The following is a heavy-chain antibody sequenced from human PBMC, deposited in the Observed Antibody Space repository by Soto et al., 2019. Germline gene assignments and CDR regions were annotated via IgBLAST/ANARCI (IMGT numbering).Heavy chain of an antibody. Sequence: EVQLVESGGGLVLPGGSLRLSCAASGFTFSSYSMNWVRQAPGKGLEWVSYISSSSSTIYYADSVKGRFTISRDNAKNSLYLQMNSLRDEDTAVYYCARGYCGGDCYPETEYFQHWGQGTLVTVSS. D-gene: IGHD2-21*02. CDR3: ARGYCGGDCYPETEYFQH. J-gene: IGHJ1*01. V-gene: IGHV3-48*02. CDR2: ISSSSSTI. CDR1: GFTFSSYS.